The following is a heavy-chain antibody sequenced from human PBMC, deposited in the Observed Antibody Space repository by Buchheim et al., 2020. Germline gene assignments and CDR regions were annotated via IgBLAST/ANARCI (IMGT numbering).Heavy chain of an antibody. J-gene: IGHJ4*02. CDR2: INHSGRT. Sequence: QVQLQQWGAGLLKPSETLSLTCAVYGGSFSGYNWSWIRQPPGKGLEWIGEINHSGRTNYNPSLKSRVSISVDTSTNSFSLKLSSVTAADTAVYYCARGQGRGFSSSWIDYWGQGTL. V-gene: IGHV4-34*01. D-gene: IGHD6-6*01. CDR1: GGSFSGYN. CDR3: ARGQGRGFSSSWIDY.